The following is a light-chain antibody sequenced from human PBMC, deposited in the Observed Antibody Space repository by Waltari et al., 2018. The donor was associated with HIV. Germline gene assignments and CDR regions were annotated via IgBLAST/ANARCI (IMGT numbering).Light chain of an antibody. J-gene: IGLJ2*01. CDR1: SSDVGGYNY. V-gene: IGLV2-14*03. CDR3: SSYTAYSTLI. CDR2: DVI. Sequence: QSALTQPASVSGSPGQSIPISCTGTSSDVGGYNYVSWYQQHPGKAPNLLIYDVIKRPAGVSNRFSGAKAGNTASLTISGLQAEDEADYYCSSYTAYSTLIFGGGTKLTVL.